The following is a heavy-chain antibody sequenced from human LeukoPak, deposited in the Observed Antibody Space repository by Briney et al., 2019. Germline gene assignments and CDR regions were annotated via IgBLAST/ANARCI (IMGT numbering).Heavy chain of an antibody. Sequence: SETLSLTCTVSGGSISSSGYYWGWTRQPPGKGLEWIGSIYYSGSIYPNPSLKSRVTISVDTSKNQFSLKLSSVTAADTAVFYCARWVATFDFWGQGTLVTVSS. CDR2: IYYSGSI. J-gene: IGHJ4*02. CDR1: GGSISSSGYY. D-gene: IGHD5-24*01. CDR3: ARWVATFDF. V-gene: IGHV4-39*01.